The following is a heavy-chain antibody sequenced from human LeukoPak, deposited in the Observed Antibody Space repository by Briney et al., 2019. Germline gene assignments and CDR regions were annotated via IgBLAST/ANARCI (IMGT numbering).Heavy chain of an antibody. Sequence: SETLSLTCTVSGGSISSYYWSWIRQPPGKGLEWIGYIYYSGSTNYNPSLKSRVTISVDTSKNQFSLKLSSVTAADTAVYYCAREGPNCSGGSCYTNWFDPRGQGTLVTVSS. D-gene: IGHD2-15*01. J-gene: IGHJ5*02. CDR1: GGSISSYY. V-gene: IGHV4-59*01. CDR3: AREGPNCSGGSCYTNWFDP. CDR2: IYYSGST.